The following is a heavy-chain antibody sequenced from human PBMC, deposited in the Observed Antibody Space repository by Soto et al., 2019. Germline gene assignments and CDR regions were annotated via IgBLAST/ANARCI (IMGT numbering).Heavy chain of an antibody. CDR1: GGSISSYY. CDR3: ARMIYYDSSGLDAFDI. D-gene: IGHD3-22*01. J-gene: IGHJ3*02. V-gene: IGHV4-59*01. Sequence: PSETLSLTCTVSGGSISSYYWSWIRQPPGKGLEWIGYIYYSGSTNYNPSLKSRVTISVDTSKNQFSLKLSSVTAADTAVYYCARMIYYDSSGLDAFDIWRQGTMVTVSS. CDR2: IYYSGST.